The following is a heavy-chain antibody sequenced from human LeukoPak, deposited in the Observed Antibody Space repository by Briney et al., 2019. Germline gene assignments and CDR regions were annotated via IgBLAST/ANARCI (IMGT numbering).Heavy chain of an antibody. CDR3: ARWDIVVVPATIAPMDV. V-gene: IGHV7-4-1*02. J-gene: IGHJ6*02. CDR1: GYTFTSYA. Sequence: ASVKVSCKASGYTFTSYAMNWVRQAPGQGLEWMGWINTNTGNPTYAQGFTGRFVFSLDTSVSTAYLQISSLKAEDTAVYYCARWDIVVVPATIAPMDVWGQGTTVTVS. D-gene: IGHD2-2*01. CDR2: INTNTGNP.